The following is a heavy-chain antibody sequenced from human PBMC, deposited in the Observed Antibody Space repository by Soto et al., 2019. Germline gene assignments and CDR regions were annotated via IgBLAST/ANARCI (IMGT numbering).Heavy chain of an antibody. V-gene: IGHV4-30-2*01. CDR2: IYHSGST. Sequence: QLQLQESGSGLVKPSQTLSLTCAVSGGSISSGGYSWSWIRQPPGKGLEWIGYIYHSGSTYYNPSITSRVPISVDRSKSHFALKLSSVAAADTSVYYCARVPSPWGQGTLVTVSS. J-gene: IGHJ5*02. CDR3: ARVPSP. CDR1: GGSISSGGYS.